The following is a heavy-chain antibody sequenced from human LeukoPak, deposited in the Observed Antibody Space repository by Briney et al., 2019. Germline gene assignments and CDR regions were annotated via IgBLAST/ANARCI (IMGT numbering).Heavy chain of an antibody. CDR3: ARDKEYCSGGSCYFGSSFDF. CDR2: INQDGSEK. CDR1: GFTFSNYW. Sequence: PGGSLRLSCAASGFTFSNYWMSWVRQAPGKGLEWVANINQDGSEKYSVDSVTGRFTISRDNPNNSLYLQMNNLRGEDTAIYYCARDKEYCSGGSCYFGSSFDFWGQGTLVSVSS. J-gene: IGHJ4*02. V-gene: IGHV3-7*01. D-gene: IGHD2-15*01.